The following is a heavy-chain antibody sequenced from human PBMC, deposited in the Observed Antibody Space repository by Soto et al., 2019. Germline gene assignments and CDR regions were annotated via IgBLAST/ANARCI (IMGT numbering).Heavy chain of an antibody. V-gene: IGHV4-30-2*01. CDR1: GGSISSGGYS. J-gene: IGHJ4*02. D-gene: IGHD5-18*01. CDR2: IYHSGST. Sequence: SETLSLTCAVSGGSISSGGYSWSWIRQPPGKGLEWIGYIYHSGSTYYNPSLKSRVTISVDRSKNQFSLKLSSVTAADTAVYYCASSPADTAMVEFDYWGQGTLVTVS. CDR3: ASSPADTAMVEFDY.